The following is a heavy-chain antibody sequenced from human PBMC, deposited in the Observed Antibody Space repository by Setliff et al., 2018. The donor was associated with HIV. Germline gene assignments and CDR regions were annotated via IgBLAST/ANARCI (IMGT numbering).Heavy chain of an antibody. V-gene: IGHV1-24*01. CDR3: ATRTRWIQLSFDGIFDY. J-gene: IGHJ4*02. Sequence: GASVKVSCKVSGYTLTELSIHWVRQAFGKGLEWMGGFDPEDGETMYAQKFRGRVIMTEDTSTDTAYMELSSLTSEDTAVYYCATRTRWIQLSFDGIFDYWGQGTPVTVSS. CDR2: FDPEDGET. D-gene: IGHD5-18*01. CDR1: GYTLTELS.